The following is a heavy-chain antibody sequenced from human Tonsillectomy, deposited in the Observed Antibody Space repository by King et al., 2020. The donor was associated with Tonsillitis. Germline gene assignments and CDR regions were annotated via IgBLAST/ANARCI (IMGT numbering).Heavy chain of an antibody. CDR2: IYPGDSDT. CDR1: GYSFPSYW. Sequence: QLVQSGAEVKKPGESLKISCKGYGYSFPSYWIAWVRQMPGKGLEWMGIIYPGDSDTRYSPSFQGQVTISADKSTSTAYLQWSSLKASDTAMYYCARSFMVRGVTTFFYFDYWGQGTLVTVSS. J-gene: IGHJ4*02. V-gene: IGHV5-51*03. D-gene: IGHD3-10*01. CDR3: ARSFMVRGVTTFFYFDY.